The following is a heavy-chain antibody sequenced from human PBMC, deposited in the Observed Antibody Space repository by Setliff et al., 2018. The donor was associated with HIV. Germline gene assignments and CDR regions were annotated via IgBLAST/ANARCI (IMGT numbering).Heavy chain of an antibody. Sequence: GFPRLSCAGSGFTFDSHGMIWVRQAPGRGLEWLSYINPAGITMYCADSVRGRFTISRDNAQSSLYLQINSLRAEDTAFYYCARVRNPTVHTMYFDSWGQGTLVTVSS. CDR2: INPAGITM. J-gene: IGHJ4*02. CDR3: ARVRNPTVHTMYFDS. D-gene: IGHD4-4*01. CDR1: GFTFDSHG. V-gene: IGHV3-48*03.